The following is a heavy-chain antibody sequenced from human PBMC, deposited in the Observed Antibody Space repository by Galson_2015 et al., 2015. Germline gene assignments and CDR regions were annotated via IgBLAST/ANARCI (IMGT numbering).Heavy chain of an antibody. J-gene: IGHJ3*02. CDR2: INPNSGGT. V-gene: IGHV1-2*04. CDR3: ARETTYSSSAFDI. D-gene: IGHD6-6*01. CDR1: GYTFTGYY. Sequence: SVKVSCKASGYTFTGYYMHWVRQAPGQGLEWMGWINPNSGGTNYAQKFQGWVTMTRDTSISTAYMELSRLRSDDTAVYYCARETTYSSSAFDIWGQGTMVTVSS.